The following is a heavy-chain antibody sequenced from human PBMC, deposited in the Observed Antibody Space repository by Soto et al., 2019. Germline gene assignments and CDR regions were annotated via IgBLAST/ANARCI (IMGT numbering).Heavy chain of an antibody. CDR3: AHRRIAAAINAFDI. J-gene: IGHJ3*02. Sequence: QITLKESGPTLVKPTQTLTLTCTFSGFSLSTSGVGVGWIRQPPGKALEWLALIYWGDDKRYSPSLKSRLTITKDTSKNQVVLTMTNMDPVDTATYYCAHRRIAAAINAFDIWGQGTMVTVSS. D-gene: IGHD6-13*01. V-gene: IGHV2-5*02. CDR1: GFSLSTSGVG. CDR2: IYWGDDK.